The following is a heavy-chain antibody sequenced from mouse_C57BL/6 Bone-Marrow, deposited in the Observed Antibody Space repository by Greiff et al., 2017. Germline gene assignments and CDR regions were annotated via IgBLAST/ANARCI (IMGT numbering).Heavy chain of an antibody. CDR1: GYSITSGYD. J-gene: IGHJ3*01. Sequence: VQLNESGPGMVKPSQSLSLTCTVTGYSITSGYDWHWIRHFPGNKLEWMGYISYSGSTNYNPSLKSRISITHDTSKNHFFLKLNSVTTEDTATYYCARDLIYDGYSWFAYWGQGTLVTVSA. CDR2: ISYSGST. V-gene: IGHV3-1*01. CDR3: ARDLIYDGYSWFAY. D-gene: IGHD2-3*01.